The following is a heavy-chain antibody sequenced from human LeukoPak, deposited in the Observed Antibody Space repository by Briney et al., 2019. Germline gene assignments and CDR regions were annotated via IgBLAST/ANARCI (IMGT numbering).Heavy chain of an antibody. CDR2: ISTSSSYI. CDR1: GFTFSSYS. J-gene: IGHJ4*02. CDR3: AKDSTIFYFDY. Sequence: GGSLRLSCAASGFTFSSYSMNWVRQAPGKGLEWVSSISTSSSYIYYADSVKGRFTISRDNSKNTLYLQMNSLRAEDTAVYYCAKDSTIFYFDYWGQGTLVTVSS. D-gene: IGHD3-9*01. V-gene: IGHV3-21*04.